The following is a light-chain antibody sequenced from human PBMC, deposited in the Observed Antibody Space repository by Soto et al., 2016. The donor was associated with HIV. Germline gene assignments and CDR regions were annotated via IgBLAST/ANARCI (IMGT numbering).Light chain of an antibody. CDR3: QHYKSYSWT. CDR1: RSISSW. J-gene: IGKJ1*01. V-gene: IGKV1-5*03. CDR2: KAS. Sequence: DIQMTQSPSTLSASVGDRVTITCRASRSISSWLAWYQQKPGKAPKLLIYKASSLESGVPSRFSGSGSGTEFTLTISSLQPDDFATYYCQHYKSYSWTFGQGTKVEIK.